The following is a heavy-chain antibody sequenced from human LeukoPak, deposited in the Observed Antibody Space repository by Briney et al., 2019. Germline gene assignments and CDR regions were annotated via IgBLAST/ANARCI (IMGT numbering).Heavy chain of an antibody. V-gene: IGHV1-2*06. CDR1: GYTFTDYY. J-gene: IGHJ4*02. CDR2: INPNSGAA. CDR3: ARDGDTVMPDFDY. Sequence: ASVKVSCKASGYTFTDYYMYWLRQAPGQGLEWMGRINPNSGAATYAQRFQGRVTMTRDTSISTDYMELSRLRSDDTAVYYCARDGDTVMPDFDYWGQGTLVTVSS. D-gene: IGHD3-16*01.